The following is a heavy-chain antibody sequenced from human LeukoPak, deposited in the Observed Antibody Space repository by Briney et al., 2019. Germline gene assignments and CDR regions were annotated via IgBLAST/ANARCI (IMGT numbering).Heavy chain of an antibody. Sequence: SETLSLTCTVSGGSISSYYWSWIRQPPGKGLEWIGYIYTSGSTNYNPSLKSRVTISVDTSKNQFSLKLSSVTAAGTVVYYCARQAVVVPAAIRDYYYYYMDAWGKGTTVTVSS. D-gene: IGHD2-2*02. CDR2: IYTSGST. V-gene: IGHV4-4*09. CDR3: ARQAVVVPAAIRDYYYYYMDA. CDR1: GGSISSYY. J-gene: IGHJ6*03.